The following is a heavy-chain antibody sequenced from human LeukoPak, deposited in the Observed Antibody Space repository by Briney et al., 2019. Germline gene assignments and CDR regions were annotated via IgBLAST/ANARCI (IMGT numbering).Heavy chain of an antibody. Sequence: GGSLRLSCAASGFSFSEYYMSWIRQAPGKGLEWVSYISIGGSTIYYADSVKGRFTISRDNAKNSLYLQMNSLRAEDTAVYYCARDREVGASSKLGFWGQGTLVTVSS. D-gene: IGHD1-26*01. J-gene: IGHJ4*02. CDR3: ARDREVGASSKLGF. CDR1: GFSFSEYY. CDR2: ISIGGSTI. V-gene: IGHV3-11*01.